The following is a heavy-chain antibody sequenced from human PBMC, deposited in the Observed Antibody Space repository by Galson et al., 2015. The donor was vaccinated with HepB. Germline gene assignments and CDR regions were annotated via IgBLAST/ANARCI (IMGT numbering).Heavy chain of an antibody. J-gene: IGHJ4*02. CDR3: ARQTTFGEFIDY. CDR1: GGSISSSSYY. CDR2: IYYSGST. V-gene: IGHV4-39*01. D-gene: IGHD3-10*01. Sequence: SETLSLTCTVSGGSISSSSYYWGWIRQPPGKGLEWIGSIYYSGSTYYNPSLKSRVTISVDTSKNQFSLKLSSVTAADTAVYYCARQTTFGEFIDYWGQGTLVTVSS.